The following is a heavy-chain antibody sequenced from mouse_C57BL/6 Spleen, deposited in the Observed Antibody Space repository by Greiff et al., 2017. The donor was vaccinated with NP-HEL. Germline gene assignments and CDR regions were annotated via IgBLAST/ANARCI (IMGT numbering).Heavy chain of an antibody. V-gene: IGHV1-85*01. CDR1: GYTFTSYD. CDR3: ARDWTVVRPWFAY. CDR2: IYPRDGST. D-gene: IGHD1-1*01. J-gene: IGHJ3*01. Sequence: QVHVKQSGPELVKPGASVKLSCKASGYTFTSYDINWVKQRPGQGLEWIGWIYPRDGSTKYNEKFKGKATLTVDTSSSTAYMELHSLTSEDSAVYFCARDWTVVRPWFAYWGQGTLVTVSA.